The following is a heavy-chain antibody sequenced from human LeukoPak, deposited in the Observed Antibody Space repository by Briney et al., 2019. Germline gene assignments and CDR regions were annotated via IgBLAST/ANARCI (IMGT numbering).Heavy chain of an antibody. J-gene: IGHJ3*01. CDR3: ARGEATSWYTAFDV. V-gene: IGHV4-34*01. D-gene: IGHD6-13*01. CDR2: TSPGGGS. Sequence: SETLSLTCAVFGGSFGDYYWSWIRQSPGKGLEWIGETSPGGGSKYNPSIRSRLTVSIDKSKNEFSLKLSSVTAADTALYYCARGEATSWYTAFDVWGHGTMVTVSS. CDR1: GGSFGDYY.